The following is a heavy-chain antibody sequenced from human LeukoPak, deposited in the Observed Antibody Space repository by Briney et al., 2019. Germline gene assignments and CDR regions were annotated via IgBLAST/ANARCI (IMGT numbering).Heavy chain of an antibody. Sequence: PGGSLRLSCAASGFTFSTYGMHWVRQAPGKGLEWVAVVSYDGSNKHYADPVKGRFTISRDNSKNTLYLQMNSLRGEDTAVYYCAKDYLGASYTFDIWGQGTMVTVSS. V-gene: IGHV3-30*18. CDR1: GFTFSTYG. CDR3: AKDYLGASYTFDI. D-gene: IGHD1-26*01. J-gene: IGHJ3*02. CDR2: VSYDGSNK.